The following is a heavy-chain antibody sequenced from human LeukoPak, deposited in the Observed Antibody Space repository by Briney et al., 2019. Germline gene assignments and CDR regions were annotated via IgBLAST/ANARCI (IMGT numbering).Heavy chain of an antibody. CDR1: GFTVSSNY. D-gene: IGHD6-13*01. J-gene: IGHJ4*02. Sequence: PGGSLTLSCAASGFTVSSNYMTWVRQAPGEGREWVSAIGGNGGSTNYADSVKRRFTISRDNSKNTLYLQVNSLRAEDTAVYYRAKYRSAWSFDYWGQGTLVTVSS. CDR3: AKYRSAWSFDY. V-gene: IGHV3-23*01. CDR2: IGGNGGST.